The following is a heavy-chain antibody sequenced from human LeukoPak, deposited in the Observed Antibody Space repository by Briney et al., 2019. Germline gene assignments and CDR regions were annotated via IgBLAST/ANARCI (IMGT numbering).Heavy chain of an antibody. Sequence: GGSLRLSCAASGFTFNSYAVNWVRQAPGKGLEWISAIYADSAKGRFTISRDNAKNTVSLQLNSLRAEDTAIYYCAKTYRDYFDYWGRGTLVTVSS. CDR2: I. V-gene: IGHV3-23*01. CDR1: GFTFNSYA. CDR3: AKTYRDYFDY. D-gene: IGHD5-18*01. J-gene: IGHJ4*02.